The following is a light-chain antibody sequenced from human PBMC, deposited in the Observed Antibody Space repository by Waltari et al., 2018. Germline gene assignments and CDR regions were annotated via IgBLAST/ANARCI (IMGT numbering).Light chain of an antibody. J-gene: IGLJ1*01. CDR1: SSDVGGYNR. CDR2: EVS. V-gene: IGLV2-18*02. Sequence: QSALTQPPSVSGPPGQSATIPCTGTSSDVGGYNRVSWYQQPPGTAPKLMIYEVSNRPSGVPDRFSGSKSGNTASLTISGLQAEDEADYYCNSYKTGSSYVFGTGTKVTVL. CDR3: NSYKTGSSYV.